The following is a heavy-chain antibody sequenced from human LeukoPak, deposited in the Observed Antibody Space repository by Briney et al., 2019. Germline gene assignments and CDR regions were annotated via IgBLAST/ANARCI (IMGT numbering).Heavy chain of an antibody. CDR3: ARSGPFHYYYMDV. D-gene: IGHD5-12*01. CDR2: IYYSGST. J-gene: IGHJ6*03. Sequence: SQTLSLTCTVSGGSISSGGYYWSWIRQHPGKGLEWIGYIYYSGSTYYNPSLKSRVTISVDTSKNQFSLKLSSVTAADTAVYYCARSGPFHYYYMDVWGKGTTVTVSS. CDR1: GGSISSGGYY. V-gene: IGHV4-31*03.